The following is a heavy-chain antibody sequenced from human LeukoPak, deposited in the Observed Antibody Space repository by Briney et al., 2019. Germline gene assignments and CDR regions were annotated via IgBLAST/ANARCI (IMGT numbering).Heavy chain of an antibody. V-gene: IGHV3-53*01. CDR1: GFTVSSNY. CDR3: AKRVWGSYRYTDY. CDR2: IYGGGST. D-gene: IGHD3-16*02. Sequence: PGGSLRLSCAASGFTVSSNYMSWVRQAPGKGLEWVSVIYGGGSTYYADSVKGRFTISRDNSKNTLYLQMNSLRAEDTAVYYCAKRVWGSYRYTDYWGQGTLVTVSS. J-gene: IGHJ4*02.